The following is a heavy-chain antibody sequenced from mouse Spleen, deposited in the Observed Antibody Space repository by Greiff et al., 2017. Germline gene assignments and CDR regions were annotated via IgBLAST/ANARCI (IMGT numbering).Heavy chain of an antibody. J-gene: IGHJ4*01. V-gene: IGHV5-9-4*01. CDR3: ARGYYGNFYAMDY. Sequence: EVKLVESGGGLVKPGGSLKLSCAASGFTFSSYAMSWVRQSPEKRLEWVAEISSGGSYTYYPDTVTGRFTISRDNAKNTLYLEMSSLRSEDTAMYYCARGYYGNFYAMDYWGQGTSVTVSS. CDR2: ISSGGSYT. CDR1: GFTFSSYA. D-gene: IGHD2-1*01.